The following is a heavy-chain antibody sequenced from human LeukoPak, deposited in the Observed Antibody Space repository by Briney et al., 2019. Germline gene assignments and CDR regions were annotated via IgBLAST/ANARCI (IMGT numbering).Heavy chain of an antibody. Sequence: GGSLRLSCAASGFPFSAYAMSWVRQAPGKGLEWGSAVSGSGSTIYYADSVKGRFTSSRDNSKSTLYLQMNSLRGEDPAVYYCAKSDYYDSSGHPSSFEYWGQGTLVTVSS. V-gene: IGHV3-23*01. J-gene: IGHJ4*02. D-gene: IGHD3-22*01. CDR2: VSGSGSTI. CDR1: GFPFSAYA. CDR3: AKSDYYDSSGHPSSFEY.